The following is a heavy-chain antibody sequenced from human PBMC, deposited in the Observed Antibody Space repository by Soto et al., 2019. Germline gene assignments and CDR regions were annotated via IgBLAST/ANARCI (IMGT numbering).Heavy chain of an antibody. D-gene: IGHD6-13*01. CDR3: ARDRAAGSIAAAGLFDY. Sequence: GGSLRLSCAASGFTFSSYGMHWVRQAPGKGLEWVAVIWYDGSNKYYADSVKGRFTISRDNSKNTLYLQMNSLRAEDTAVYYCARDRAAGSIAAAGLFDYWGQGTLVTVSS. J-gene: IGHJ4*02. CDR2: IWYDGSNK. CDR1: GFTFSSYG. V-gene: IGHV3-33*01.